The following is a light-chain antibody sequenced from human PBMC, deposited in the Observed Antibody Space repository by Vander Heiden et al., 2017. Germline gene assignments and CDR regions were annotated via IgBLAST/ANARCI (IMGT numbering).Light chain of an antibody. CDR3: QQSDSTPPVT. CDR2: AAS. CDR1: QSFSSY. Sequence: DIQMTQSPSSLSASVGDRVTITCRASQSFSSYLNWYQQKPGKAPKLLIYAASSLQSGVPSRFSGSGSGTDFTLTISSLQPEDFATYYCQQSDSTPPVTFGHGTKVDIK. J-gene: IGKJ3*01. V-gene: IGKV1-39*01.